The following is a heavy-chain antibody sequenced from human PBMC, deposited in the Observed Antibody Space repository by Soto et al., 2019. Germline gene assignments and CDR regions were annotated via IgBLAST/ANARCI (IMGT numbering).Heavy chain of an antibody. CDR1: GYPFTIYA. Sequence: ASVKVSCKASGYPFTIYAMQWVRQAPGQRLEWMGWINAGNGNTKYSQKFQGRVTITRDTSASTAYMELSSLRSEDTAVYYCTRKDCSSNSGYRGDFDYWGQGTLVTVSS. J-gene: IGHJ4*02. CDR2: INAGNGNT. CDR3: TRKDCSSNSGYRGDFDY. V-gene: IGHV1-3*01. D-gene: IGHD2-2*02.